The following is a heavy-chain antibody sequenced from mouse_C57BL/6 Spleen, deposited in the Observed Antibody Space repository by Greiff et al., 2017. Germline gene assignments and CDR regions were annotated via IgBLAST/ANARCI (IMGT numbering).Heavy chain of an antibody. D-gene: IGHD2-3*01. J-gene: IGHJ4*01. Sequence: QVQLQQSGPELVKPGASVKISCKASGYAFSSSWMNWVKQRPGKGLEWIGRIYPGDGGTNYNGKFKGKAKLTADTSSSTAYMQLSSLTAEDSAVYFCARSIVSSYYAMDYWGQGISVTVSS. CDR2: IYPGDGGT. CDR3: ARSIVSSYYAMDY. V-gene: IGHV1-82*01. CDR1: GYAFSSSW.